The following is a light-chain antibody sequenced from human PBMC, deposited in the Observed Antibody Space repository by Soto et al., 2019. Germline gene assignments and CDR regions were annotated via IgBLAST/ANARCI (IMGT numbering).Light chain of an antibody. J-gene: IGKJ3*01. CDR3: QRYGSSQFT. Sequence: EIMLTQSRATLSLSPWERATLSCIASQSVGSHYLAWYQQKPGQAPRLLIYGASSRATGIPDRFSGSGSGTDFTLTINRLEPEDFAVYYCQRYGSSQFTFGPGTKVDIK. V-gene: IGKV3-20*01. CDR1: QSVGSHY. CDR2: GAS.